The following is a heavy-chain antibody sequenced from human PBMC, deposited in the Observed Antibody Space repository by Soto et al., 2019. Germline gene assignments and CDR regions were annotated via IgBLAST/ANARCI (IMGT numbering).Heavy chain of an antibody. CDR1: GFTFSSYA. Sequence: QVQLVESGGGVVQPGRSLRLSCAASGFTFSSYAMHWVRQAPGKGLEWVAVISYDGSNKYYADSVKGRFTISRDNSKNTLYLKMNSLRAEDTAVYYCASILYGDYDGNWFEPWGQGTLVTVSS. CDR3: ASILYGDYDGNWFEP. J-gene: IGHJ5*02. V-gene: IGHV3-30-3*01. CDR2: ISYDGSNK. D-gene: IGHD4-17*01.